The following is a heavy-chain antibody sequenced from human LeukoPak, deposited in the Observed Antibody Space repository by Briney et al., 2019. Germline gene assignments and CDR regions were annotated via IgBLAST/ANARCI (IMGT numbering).Heavy chain of an antibody. J-gene: IGHJ5*02. CDR1: GYSISSGYY. V-gene: IGHV4-38-2*02. Sequence: SETLSLTCTVSGYSISSGYYWGWIRQPPGKGLEWIGNIYHSGSTYYNPSLKSRITISVDTSKNQFSLKLSSVTAADTAVYYCTRRPYCSGGSCYGTGAWFDPWGQGTLVTVSS. CDR3: TRRPYCSGGSCYGTGAWFDP. CDR2: IYHSGST. D-gene: IGHD2-15*01.